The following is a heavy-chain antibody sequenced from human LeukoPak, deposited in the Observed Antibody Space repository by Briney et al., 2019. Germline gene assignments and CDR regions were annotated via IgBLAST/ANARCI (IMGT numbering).Heavy chain of an antibody. CDR1: GLTFSSYS. V-gene: IGHV3-21*01. Sequence: GSLRLSCAASGLTFSSYSMNWVRPAPGKGLEWVSSIISSSSYIYLGGSVEGRFTISRDNAKNSLSLQMNSLRAEDPAVYYSARGDYYDSSGYYPFWGQGTLVTVSS. D-gene: IGHD3-22*01. CDR2: IISSSSYI. J-gene: IGHJ4*02. CDR3: ARGDYYDSSGYYPF.